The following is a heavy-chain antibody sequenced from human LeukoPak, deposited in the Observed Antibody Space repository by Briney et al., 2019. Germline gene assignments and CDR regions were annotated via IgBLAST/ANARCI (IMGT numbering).Heavy chain of an antibody. CDR3: ARDSRVASIY. V-gene: IGHV3-30*04. CDR1: GFPFSTYT. Sequence: PGGSLRLSCAASGFPFSTYTLHWVRQAPGKGLEWVSLISYDGSYKSYADSLKGRFTISRDNSKNTLYLQMNSLRAEDTAVFYCARDSRVASIYWGLGTLVTVSS. CDR2: ISYDGSYK. D-gene: IGHD2-2*01. J-gene: IGHJ4*02.